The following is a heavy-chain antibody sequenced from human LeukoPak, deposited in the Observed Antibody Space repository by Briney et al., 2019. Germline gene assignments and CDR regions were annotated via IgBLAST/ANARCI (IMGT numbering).Heavy chain of an antibody. Sequence: GGSLLLSCAASGFNFSSYTMTWVRPAPGKGLEWVSAISGSGAGTYYADSVKGRLTISRDNPKNTLYLQRNSLRAEDTAVYYCAKNGGDSYGTGHFDYWGQGTLVTVSS. D-gene: IGHD3-10*01. V-gene: IGHV3-23*01. J-gene: IGHJ4*02. CDR3: AKNGGDSYGTGHFDY. CDR1: GFNFSSYT. CDR2: ISGSGAGT.